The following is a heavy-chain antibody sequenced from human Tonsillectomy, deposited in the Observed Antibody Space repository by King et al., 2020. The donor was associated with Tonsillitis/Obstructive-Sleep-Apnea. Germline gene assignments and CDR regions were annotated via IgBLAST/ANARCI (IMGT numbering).Heavy chain of an antibody. V-gene: IGHV4-39*01. CDR3: VRHSDEAGTYYYYMDV. CDR1: GGSINTRAHY. D-gene: IGHD2-21*02. J-gene: IGHJ6*03. CDR2: IYYNGDT. Sequence: QLQLQESGPGLVKPSETLSLTCTVSGGSINTRAHYWGWIRQPPGKGLEWIATIYYNGDTYFNPSLKSRVTMSVDTSKNQFSLRLTSVTAADTAVYYCVRHSDEAGTYYYYMDVWGKGTTVTVSS.